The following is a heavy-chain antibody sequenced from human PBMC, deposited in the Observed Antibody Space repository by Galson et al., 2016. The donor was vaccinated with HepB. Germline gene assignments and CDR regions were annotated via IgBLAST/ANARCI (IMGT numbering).Heavy chain of an antibody. CDR1: GFIFSDYY. D-gene: IGHD2-21*02. J-gene: IGHJ6*02. V-gene: IGHV3-72*01. Sequence: SLRLSCATSGFIFSDYYMDWVRQAPGKGLEWVGRIRSKARSHTTEYATSVKGRFTISRDDSKNSMYLEMNSLKTEDTAVYYCTRDSPGDSELDVLGQGATVTVSS. CDR3: TRDSPGDSELDV. CDR2: IRSKARSHTT.